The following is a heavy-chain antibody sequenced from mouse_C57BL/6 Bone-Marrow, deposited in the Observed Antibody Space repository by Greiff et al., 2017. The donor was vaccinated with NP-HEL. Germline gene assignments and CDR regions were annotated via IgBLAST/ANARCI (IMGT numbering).Heavy chain of an antibody. CDR2: INPSNGGT. J-gene: IGHJ1*03. CDR1: GYTFTSYW. CDR3: ARPSIATVVAVYWYFDV. Sequence: QVQLQQPGTELVKPGASVKLSCKASGYTFTSYWMHWVKQRPGQGLEWIGNINPSNGGTNYNEKFKSKATLTVDKASSTAYMKLSSLTTEDSAVYYYARPSIATVVAVYWYFDVWGKGTTVTVSS. V-gene: IGHV1-53*01. D-gene: IGHD1-1*01.